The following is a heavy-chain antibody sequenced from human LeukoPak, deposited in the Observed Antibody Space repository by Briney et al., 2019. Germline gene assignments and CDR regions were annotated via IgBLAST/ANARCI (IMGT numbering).Heavy chain of an antibody. CDR3: ARGTPLNAHNWFDP. J-gene: IGHJ5*02. CDR2: ISSSSSYI. CDR1: GFTFSSYS. Sequence: GGSLRLSCAASGFTFSSYSMNWVRQAPGKGLEWVSSISSSSSYIYYADSVKGRFTISRDNAKNSLYQQMNSLRAEDTAVYYCARGTPLNAHNWFDPWGQGTLVTVSS. V-gene: IGHV3-21*01. D-gene: IGHD1-1*01.